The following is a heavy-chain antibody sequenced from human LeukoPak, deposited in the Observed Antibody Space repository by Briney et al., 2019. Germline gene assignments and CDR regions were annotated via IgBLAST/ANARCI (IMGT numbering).Heavy chain of an antibody. V-gene: IGHV4-39*01. CDR3: ARPCKDWGFVN. CDR2: IYHSGST. Sequence: PSETLSLTCTVSIVSINSSSYYWGWIRQPPGKGLEWIGTIYHSGSTYYNPSLKSRVTISVDTSKKQFSLRLNSVTAANTAIYYCARPCKDWGFVNWGQGTLVTVSS. D-gene: IGHD7-27*01. J-gene: IGHJ4*02. CDR1: IVSINSSSYY.